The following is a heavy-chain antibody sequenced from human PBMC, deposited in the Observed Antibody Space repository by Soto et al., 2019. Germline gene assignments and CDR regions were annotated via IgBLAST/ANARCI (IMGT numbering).Heavy chain of an antibody. V-gene: IGHV1-18*01. CDR2: ISVFNGYA. Sequence: QVQLVQSGPELKKPGASVKVSCKTFGYSFHNSGISWVRQAPGQGLEWMGWISVFNGYAHYAQKFRGRVIMTADTFTNTAYMELRGLRSDDTAMYYCSKNGTTWFASWGQGSPVTVSS. CDR3: SKNGTTWFAS. J-gene: IGHJ5*01. D-gene: IGHD1-1*01. CDR1: GYSFHNSG.